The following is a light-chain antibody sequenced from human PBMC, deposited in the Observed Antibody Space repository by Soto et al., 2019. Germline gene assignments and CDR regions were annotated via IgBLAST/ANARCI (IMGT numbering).Light chain of an antibody. CDR3: QQYGSSTWT. J-gene: IGKJ1*01. Sequence: EIVLTQSPGTLSLSPGERATLSCRASQSVINSYLAWYQQKPGQAPRLLMYDASNRATGIPDRFSGSGSGTDFILTISRLEPEYFAVYYCQQYGSSTWTFGQGTKVEIK. V-gene: IGKV3-20*01. CDR2: DAS. CDR1: QSVINSY.